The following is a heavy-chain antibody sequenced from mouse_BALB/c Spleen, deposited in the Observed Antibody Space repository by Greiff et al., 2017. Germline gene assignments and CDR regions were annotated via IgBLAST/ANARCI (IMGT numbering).Heavy chain of an antibody. CDR3: AREYGSSLNWYFDD. V-gene: IGHV2-9*02. Sequence: VQLQQSGPGLVAPSQSLSITCTVSGFSLTSYGVHWVRQPPGKGLEWLGVIWAGGSTNYNSALMSRLSISKDNSKSQVFLKMNSLQTDDTAMYYCAREYGSSLNWYFDDWGAGTTVTVSS. J-gene: IGHJ1*01. CDR1: GFSLTSYG. CDR2: IWAGGST. D-gene: IGHD1-1*01.